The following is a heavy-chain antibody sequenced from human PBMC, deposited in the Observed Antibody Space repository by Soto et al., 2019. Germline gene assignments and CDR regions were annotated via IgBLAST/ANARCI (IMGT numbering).Heavy chain of an antibody. V-gene: IGHV5-10-1*01. CDR3: AREGNLEYSSSSSAYYYYYYGMDV. D-gene: IGHD6-6*01. CDR1: GYSFTSYW. CDR2: IDPSDSYT. Sequence: GESLKISCKGSGYSFTSYWISWVRQMPGKGLEWMGRIDPSDSYTKYSPSFQGHVTISADKSISTAYLQWSSLKASDTAMYYCAREGNLEYSSSSSAYYYYYYGMDVWGQGTTVTVSS. J-gene: IGHJ6*02.